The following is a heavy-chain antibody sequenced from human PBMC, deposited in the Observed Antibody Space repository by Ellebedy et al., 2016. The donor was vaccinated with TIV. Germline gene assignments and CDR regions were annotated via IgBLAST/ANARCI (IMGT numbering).Heavy chain of an antibody. CDR3: AREGGTGSSKGGAFDI. J-gene: IGHJ3*02. CDR1: GGSISSYY. Sequence: SETLSLTCTVSGGSISSYYWSWIRQPPGKGLEWIGYIYYSGSTNYNPSLKSRVTISVDTSKNQFPLKLSSVTAADTAVYYCAREGGTGSSKGGAFDIWGQGTMVTVSS. D-gene: IGHD1-26*01. V-gene: IGHV4-59*01. CDR2: IYYSGST.